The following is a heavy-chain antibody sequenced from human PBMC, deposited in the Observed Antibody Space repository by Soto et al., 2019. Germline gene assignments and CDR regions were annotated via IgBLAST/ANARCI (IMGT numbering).Heavy chain of an antibody. Sequence: ASVKVSCKASGYTFTGYYMHWVRQAPGQGLEWMGWINPNSGGTNYAQKFQGRVTMTRDPSISTAYMELSRLRSDETAVYYCAIDPFALWGYDDSSGYSLGDALDIWGQGTMVTVSS. CDR1: GYTFTGYY. CDR3: AIDPFALWGYDDSSGYSLGDALDI. V-gene: IGHV1-2*02. J-gene: IGHJ3*02. D-gene: IGHD3-22*01. CDR2: INPNSGGT.